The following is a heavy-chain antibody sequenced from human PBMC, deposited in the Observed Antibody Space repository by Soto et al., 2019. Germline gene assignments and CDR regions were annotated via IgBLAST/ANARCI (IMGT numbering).Heavy chain of an antibody. J-gene: IGHJ3*02. CDR2: IRSKVLGGTP. V-gene: IGHV3-49*01. Sequence: PGGSLGLSCTTSGFTFGDYIMNWFRQAPGKGLEWVGFIRSKVLGGTPEYTASVQGRFTFSRDDSKSIAYLQMNSLKTEDTAVYYCTRDRTSRAFDMWGQGTMVTVSS. CDR1: GFTFGDYI. CDR3: TRDRTSRAFDM.